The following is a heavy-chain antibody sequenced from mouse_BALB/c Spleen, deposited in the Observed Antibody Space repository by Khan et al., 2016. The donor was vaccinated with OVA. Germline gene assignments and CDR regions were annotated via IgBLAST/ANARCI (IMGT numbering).Heavy chain of an antibody. J-gene: IGHJ2*01. Sequence: EVMLVESGGGLVKPGGSLKLSCAASGFTFSSYAMSWVRQTPEKRLEWVATISSGGSYTYYPDSVKGRFTISRDNARNHLYVQMSSLRSEDKAIYYCARTAWGYFDYWGQGTTLTVSS. CDR1: GFTFSSYA. V-gene: IGHV5-9-1*01. D-gene: IGHD1-2*01. CDR3: ARTAWGYFDY. CDR2: ISSGGSYT.